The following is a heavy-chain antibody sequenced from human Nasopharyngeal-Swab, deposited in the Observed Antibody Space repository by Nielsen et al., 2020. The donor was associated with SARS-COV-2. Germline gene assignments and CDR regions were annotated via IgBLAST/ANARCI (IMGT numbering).Heavy chain of an antibody. Sequence: GESLKISCAASGYTFSSYWMHWVRQAPGKGLVWVSRINIDGSVTDYADSVKGRFTISRDNSKNTLYLQMNSLRAEDTAVYYCARDRGIVGATMGSYWGQGTLVTVSS. CDR3: ARDRGIVGATMGSY. J-gene: IGHJ4*02. D-gene: IGHD1-26*01. CDR1: GYTFSSYW. V-gene: IGHV3-74*01. CDR2: INIDGSVT.